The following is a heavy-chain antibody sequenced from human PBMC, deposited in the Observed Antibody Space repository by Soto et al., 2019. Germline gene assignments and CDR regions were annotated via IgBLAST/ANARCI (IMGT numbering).Heavy chain of an antibody. CDR3: ARDWERWSIAVAGTITGVGY. CDR2: IWYDGSNK. J-gene: IGHJ4*02. V-gene: IGHV3-33*01. D-gene: IGHD6-19*01. CDR1: GFTFSSYG. Sequence: QVQLVESGGGVVQPGRSLRLSCAASGFTFSSYGMHWVRQAPGKGLEWVAVIWYDGSNKYYADSVKGRFTISRDNSKNTLYLQMNSLRAEDTAVYYCARDWERWSIAVAGTITGVGYWGQGTLVTVSS.